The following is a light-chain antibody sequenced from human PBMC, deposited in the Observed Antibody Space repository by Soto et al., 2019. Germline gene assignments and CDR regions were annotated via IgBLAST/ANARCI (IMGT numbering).Light chain of an antibody. V-gene: IGLV2-14*03. J-gene: IGLJ2*01. CDR3: NSYTSSSTQI. CDR1: SSDVGGYNY. CDR2: DVS. Sequence: QSVLTQPASVSGSPGQSITISCTGTSSDVGGYNYVSWYQQHPGKAPKLTIYDVSHRPSGVSNRFSGSKSGNTASLTISGLQAEDEADYYCNSYTSSSTQIFGGGTKLTVL.